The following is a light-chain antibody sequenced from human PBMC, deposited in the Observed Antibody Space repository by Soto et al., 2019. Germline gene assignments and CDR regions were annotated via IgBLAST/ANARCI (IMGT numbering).Light chain of an antibody. J-gene: IGKJ2*01. V-gene: IGKV1-5*03. CDR2: KAS. CDR1: QSVSVW. CDR3: QQYNSYSRT. Sequence: IQMTQSPSTLSASVGDRVTITCRASQSVSVWLAWYQQKPGKAPKLLIYKASILASGVPSRFSGSGSGTEFTLTISSLQPDDFATYHCQQYNSYSRTFGQGTELEIK.